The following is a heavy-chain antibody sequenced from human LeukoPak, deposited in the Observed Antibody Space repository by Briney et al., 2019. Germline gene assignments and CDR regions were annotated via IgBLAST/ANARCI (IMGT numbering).Heavy chain of an antibody. V-gene: IGHV5-51*01. CDR2: IYPGDSDT. CDR3: ATSSYSSSSPGWFDP. D-gene: IGHD6-6*01. Sequence: GESLTISCKGSGYSFTSYWIGWVRQMPGKGLEWMGIIYPGDSDTRYSPSFQGQVTISADKSISTAYLQWSSLKASDTAMYYCATSSYSSSSPGWFDPWGQGTLVTVSS. J-gene: IGHJ5*02. CDR1: GYSFTSYW.